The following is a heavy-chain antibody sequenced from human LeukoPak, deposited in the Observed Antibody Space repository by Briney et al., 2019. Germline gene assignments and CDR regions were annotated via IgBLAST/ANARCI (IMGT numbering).Heavy chain of an antibody. CDR3: AKTLTDAFDI. CDR2: INHSGST. Sequence: MSSETLSLTCAVYGGSFSGYYWSWIRQPPGKGLEWIGEINHSGSTNYNPSLKSRVTISVDTSKNQFSLKLSSVTAADTAVYYCAKTLTDAFDIWGQGTMVTVSS. J-gene: IGHJ3*02. V-gene: IGHV4-34*01. CDR1: GGSFSGYY.